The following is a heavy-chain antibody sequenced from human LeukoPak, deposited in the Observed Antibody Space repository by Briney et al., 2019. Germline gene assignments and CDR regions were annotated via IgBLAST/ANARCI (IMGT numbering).Heavy chain of an antibody. Sequence: ASVKVSCKASSYTFTSYGISWVRQAPGQGLEWMGWISAYNGNTNYAQKLQGRVTMTTDTSTSTAYMELRSLRSDDTAVYYCARDQMGFYYDSSGYVELFDYWGQGTLVTVSS. CDR3: ARDQMGFYYDSSGYVELFDY. CDR2: ISAYNGNT. CDR1: SYTFTSYG. J-gene: IGHJ4*02. V-gene: IGHV1-18*01. D-gene: IGHD3-22*01.